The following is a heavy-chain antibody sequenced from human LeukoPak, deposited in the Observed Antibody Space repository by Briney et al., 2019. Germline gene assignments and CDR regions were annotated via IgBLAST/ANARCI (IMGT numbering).Heavy chain of an antibody. CDR3: ARGSKAAAANWFDP. CDR2: INPRDGST. Sequence: ASVKVSCKASGYTFTNYYIHWVRQAPGQGLEWMGLINPRDGSTTYAQRFQGRVTMTRETSTSTAYMELRGLRSDDTAVYYCARGSKAAAANWFDPWGQGTLVTVSS. V-gene: IGHV1-46*01. D-gene: IGHD6-13*01. J-gene: IGHJ5*02. CDR1: GYTFTNYY.